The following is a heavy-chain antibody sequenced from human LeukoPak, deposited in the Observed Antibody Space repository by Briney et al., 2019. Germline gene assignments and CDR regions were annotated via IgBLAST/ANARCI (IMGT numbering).Heavy chain of an antibody. D-gene: IGHD3-16*02. CDR3: SKVFICPRREFDQ. Sequence: PGGSLRLSCTASGFAFSTYPMSWVRQAPGKGLEWVSIISDTGGNTYYADSVKGRFTISRDNSKNTLYLQMNSLRAEDTAVYYWSKVFICPRREFDQGGQGTLVTVSS. CDR1: GFAFSTYP. J-gene: IGHJ4*02. CDR2: ISDTGGNT. V-gene: IGHV3-23*01.